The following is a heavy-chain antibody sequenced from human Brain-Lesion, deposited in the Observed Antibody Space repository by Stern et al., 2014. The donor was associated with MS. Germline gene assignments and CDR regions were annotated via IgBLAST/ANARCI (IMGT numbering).Heavy chain of an antibody. CDR1: GYTLTELS. D-gene: IGHD1-26*01. V-gene: IGHV1-24*01. CDR2: FDPEDGKT. CDR3: ATLSPGAGGNYYRHFDY. Sequence: VQLVESGAEVKKPGASVKVSCKVSGYTLTELSMHWVRQAPRKGLEWMGGFDPEDGKTIYAQKFQGRVTMTEATSTDTAYMELSSLRSEDTAVYYCATLSPGAGGNYYRHFDYWGQGTLVTVSS. J-gene: IGHJ4*02.